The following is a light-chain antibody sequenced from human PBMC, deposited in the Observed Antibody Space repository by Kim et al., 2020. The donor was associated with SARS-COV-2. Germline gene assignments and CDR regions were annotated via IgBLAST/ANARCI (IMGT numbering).Light chain of an antibody. CDR3: NSRDSSDNHLV. CDR1: SLRSYY. CDR2: AEN. V-gene: IGLV3-19*01. J-gene: IGLJ2*01. Sequence: SSELTQDPAVSVALGQTVRITCQGDSLRSYYATWYQQKPGQAPLLVFYAENNRPSGIPDRFSGSTSGNTASLTITGARAEDEADYYCNSRDSSDNHLVFGGGTQLTVL.